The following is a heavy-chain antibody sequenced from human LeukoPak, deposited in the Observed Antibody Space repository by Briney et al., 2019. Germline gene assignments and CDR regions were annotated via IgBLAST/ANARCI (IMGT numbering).Heavy chain of an antibody. Sequence: PSETLSLTCTVSGGSISSYYWGWIRQPPGKGLEWIGTIYYSGSTYYNPSLKSRVTISVDTSKNQFSLKLSSVTAADTAVYYCAVSPIQLWSFDYWGQGTLVTVSS. D-gene: IGHD5-18*01. V-gene: IGHV4-39*01. CDR1: GGSISSYY. CDR3: AVSPIQLWSFDY. J-gene: IGHJ4*02. CDR2: IYYSGST.